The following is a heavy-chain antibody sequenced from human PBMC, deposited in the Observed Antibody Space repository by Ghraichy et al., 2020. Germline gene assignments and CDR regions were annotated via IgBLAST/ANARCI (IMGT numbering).Heavy chain of an antibody. V-gene: IGHV4-59*01. D-gene: IGHD6-13*01. CDR2: IYYSGST. Sequence: SETLSLTCTVSGGSISSYYWSWIRQPPGKGLEWIGYIYYSGSTNYNPSLKSRVTISVDTSKNQFSLKLSSVTAADTAVYYCARVHGYSSSWYLRGRQPKYYFDYWGQGTLVTVSS. CDR3: ARVHGYSSSWYLRGRQPKYYFDY. CDR1: GGSISSYY. J-gene: IGHJ4*02.